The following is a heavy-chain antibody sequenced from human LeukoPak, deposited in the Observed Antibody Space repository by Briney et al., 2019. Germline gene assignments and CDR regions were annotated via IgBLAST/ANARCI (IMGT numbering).Heavy chain of an antibody. CDR1: GFTFSSYG. CDR2: ISYDGSNK. Sequence: GGSLRLSCAASGFTFSSYGMHWVRQAPGKGLERVAVISYDGSNKYYADSVKGRFTISRDNSKNTLYLQMNSLRAEDTAVYYCAKDLIVVVNTGAFDIWGQGTMVTVSS. V-gene: IGHV3-30*18. J-gene: IGHJ3*02. CDR3: AKDLIVVVNTGAFDI. D-gene: IGHD2-21*01.